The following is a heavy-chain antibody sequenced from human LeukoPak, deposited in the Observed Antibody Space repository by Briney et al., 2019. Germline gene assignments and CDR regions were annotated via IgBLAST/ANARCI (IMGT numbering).Heavy chain of an antibody. D-gene: IGHD3-10*01. CDR3: ATVAVIRGVTYFDY. J-gene: IGHJ4*02. V-gene: IGHV4-59*01. Sequence: SETLSLTCTVSGGSISSYYWSWIRQPQGKGLEWIAYLFYSGSTDYNPSLESRVTISVDTSKNQFSLKLRSVTAADTAVYYCATVAVIRGVTYFDYCGQRTLVTDSS. CDR1: GGSISSYY. CDR2: LFYSGST.